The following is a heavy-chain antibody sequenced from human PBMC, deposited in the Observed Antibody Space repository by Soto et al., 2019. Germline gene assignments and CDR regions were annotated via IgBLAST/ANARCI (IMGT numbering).Heavy chain of an antibody. CDR1: GFTFSSYA. V-gene: IGHV3-23*01. CDR2: ISGSGGST. D-gene: IGHD6-6*01. CDR3: ATSRIAARLAWDY. J-gene: IGHJ4*02. Sequence: AGGSLRFSCAASGFTFSSYAMSWVRQAPGKGLEWVSAISGSGGSTYYADSVKGRFTISRDNSKNTLYLQMNSLRAEDTAVYYCATSRIAARLAWDYWGQGTLVTVSS.